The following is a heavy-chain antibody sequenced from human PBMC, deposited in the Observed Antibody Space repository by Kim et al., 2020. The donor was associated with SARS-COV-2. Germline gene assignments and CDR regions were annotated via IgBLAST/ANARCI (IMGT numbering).Heavy chain of an antibody. CDR1: GYTLTTYY. J-gene: IGHJ4*02. Sequence: ASVKVSCKASGYTLTTYYLHWLRQAPGQSLEWMGWLKTDNGNTEYSQNFQGRLTFSRDTSANTAYMELSSLKSEDRAVYYCARVIIPGYGSFGYWGQGTQVTVSS. V-gene: IGHV1-3*04. CDR3: ARVIIPGYGSFGY. CDR2: LKTDNGNT. D-gene: IGHD3-9*01.